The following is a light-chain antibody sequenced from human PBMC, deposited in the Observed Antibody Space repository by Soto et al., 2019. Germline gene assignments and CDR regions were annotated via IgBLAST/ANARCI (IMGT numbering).Light chain of an antibody. V-gene: IGKV3-20*01. CDR2: GAS. CDR3: QHYGSAPRT. CDR1: QSVSSGY. J-gene: IGKJ1*01. Sequence: EIVLTQSPGTLSLSPGERATLSCRASQSVSSGYLAWYQQKPGQAPRVLIYGASVRATGIPDRFSGSGSGTAFNLTISRLEPKDFAVYYCQHYGSAPRTFGQGTKVEIK.